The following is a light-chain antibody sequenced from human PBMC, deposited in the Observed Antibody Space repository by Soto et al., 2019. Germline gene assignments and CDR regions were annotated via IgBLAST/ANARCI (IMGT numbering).Light chain of an antibody. Sequence: EIVMTQSPATLSVSPGDRATLSYRASQSVSSNLAWYQQRPGQAPRLLMYDASTRATGIPARFSGRGSGTEFTLTTISLQSEDSAVLYCHQYNDWPRTFGQGTKVEIK. CDR3: HQYNDWPRT. CDR1: QSVSSN. V-gene: IGKV3-15*01. CDR2: DAS. J-gene: IGKJ1*01.